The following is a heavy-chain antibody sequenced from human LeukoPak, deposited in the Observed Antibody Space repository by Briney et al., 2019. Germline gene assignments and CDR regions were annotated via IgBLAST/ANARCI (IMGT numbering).Heavy chain of an antibody. V-gene: IGHV4-39*02. CDR3: ARRYYDILTGYYYYFDY. J-gene: IGHJ4*02. Sequence: SETLSLTCTVSGGSISSSSYYWGWIRQPPGKGLEWIGSIYYSGSTYYNPSLKSRVTISVGTSKNHFSLKLSSVTAADTAVYYCARRYYDILTGYYYYFDYWGQGTLVTVSS. D-gene: IGHD3-9*01. CDR2: IYYSGST. CDR1: GGSISSSSYY.